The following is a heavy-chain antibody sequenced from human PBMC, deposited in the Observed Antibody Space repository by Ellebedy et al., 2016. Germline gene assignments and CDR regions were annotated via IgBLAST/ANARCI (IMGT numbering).Heavy chain of an antibody. V-gene: IGHV4-34*01. CDR2: IYHTGVT. CDR3: ARVWGHCAGGTCYMDS. J-gene: IGHJ5*02. Sequence: SETLSLTCAVYGGTFSGYYWSWIRQPPGKGLEWIGEIYHTGVTNYNPSLKSRVTISVDTSKNQFSLKLRSVTAADTAVYFCARVWGHCAGGTCYMDSWGRGTPVTVSS. CDR1: GGTFSGYY. D-gene: IGHD2-15*01.